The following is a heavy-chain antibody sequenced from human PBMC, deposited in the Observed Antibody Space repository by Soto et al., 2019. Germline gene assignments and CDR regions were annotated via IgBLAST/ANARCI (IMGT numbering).Heavy chain of an antibody. CDR1: GYTFTSYG. CDR3: ARDRPLQWLVPTGCGMDV. D-gene: IGHD6-19*01. V-gene: IGHV1-18*01. Sequence: QVQLVQSGAEVKKPGASVKVSCKASGYTFTSYGISWVRQAPGQGLEWMGWISAYNGKTNYAQKLQGRVTMTTDTPTSTDYLRLRIMRSDDTAVYYCARDRPLQWLVPTGCGMDVWGQGTTVTVSS. J-gene: IGHJ6*02. CDR2: ISAYNGKT.